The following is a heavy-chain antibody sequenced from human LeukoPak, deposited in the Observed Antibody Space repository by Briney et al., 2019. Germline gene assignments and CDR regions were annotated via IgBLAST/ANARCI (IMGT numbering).Heavy chain of an antibody. D-gene: IGHD1-26*01. J-gene: IGHJ4*02. V-gene: IGHV1-2*02. Sequence: ASVKVSCKASGYTFSDNYIHWVRQAPVQGLERMGWINPNGGGTKYAQKFQGRVTMTRDTSVTTVYMEVSRLRSDDTAVYFCARLVADDDSSYYSYFDYWGQGTLVTVSS. CDR3: ARLVADDDSSYYSYFDY. CDR2: INPNGGGT. CDR1: GYTFSDNY.